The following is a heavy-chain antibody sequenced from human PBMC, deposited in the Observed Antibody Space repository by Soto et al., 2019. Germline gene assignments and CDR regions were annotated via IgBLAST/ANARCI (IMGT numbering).Heavy chain of an antibody. Sequence: PSETLSLTCTVSGGSISSSSYYWGWIRQPPGKGLEWIGSIYYSGSTYYNPSLKSRVTISVDTSKNQFSLKLSSVTAADTAVYYCARNPYNYYDSSGYTYYFDYWGQGTLVTVSS. J-gene: IGHJ4*02. CDR2: IYYSGST. CDR3: ARNPYNYYDSSGYTYYFDY. V-gene: IGHV4-39*01. D-gene: IGHD3-22*01. CDR1: GGSISSSSYY.